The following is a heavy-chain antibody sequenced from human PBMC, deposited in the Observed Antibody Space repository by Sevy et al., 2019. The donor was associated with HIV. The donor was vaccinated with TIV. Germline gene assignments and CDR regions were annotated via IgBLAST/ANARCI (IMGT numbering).Heavy chain of an antibody. Sequence: GGSLRLSCAASGFTFSNTWMSWVRQAPGKGLELVGRIKSKNDGGTTDYAAPVIGRLTTSKEDSKSTLYLRMNSLKSEDTAVYYCTTMGWHGGFDIWGQGTMVTVSS. D-gene: IGHD3-10*01. CDR3: TTMGWHGGFDI. CDR2: IKSKNDGGTT. J-gene: IGHJ3*02. V-gene: IGHV3-15*01. CDR1: GFTFSNTW.